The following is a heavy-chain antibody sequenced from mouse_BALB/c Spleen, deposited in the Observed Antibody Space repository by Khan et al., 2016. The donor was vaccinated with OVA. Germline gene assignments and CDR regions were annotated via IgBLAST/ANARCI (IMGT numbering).Heavy chain of an antibody. CDR3: ARSGYEAWFAY. D-gene: IGHD2-14*01. J-gene: IGHJ3*01. Sequence: EVQLQESGPGLVKPSQSLSLTCTVTGYSITSDYAWNWIRQFPRNKLEWMGYISYSGSTSYNPSLKSRISITRDTSKHQFFMQLNSVTTEDTATXFCARSGYEAWFAYWGQGTLVTVSA. CDR2: ISYSGST. CDR1: GYSITSDYA. V-gene: IGHV3-2*02.